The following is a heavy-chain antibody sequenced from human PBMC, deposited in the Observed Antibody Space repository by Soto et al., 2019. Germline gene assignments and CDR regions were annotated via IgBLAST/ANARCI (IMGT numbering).Heavy chain of an antibody. D-gene: IGHD6-19*01. J-gene: IGHJ4*02. CDR3: ARAVAVAGTGGYFDY. CDR2: ISYDGSNE. V-gene: IGHV3-30*09. Sequence: PGGSLRLSCAASGFTFSSYAMHWVRQAPGKGLEWVAVISYDGSNEYYADSVKGRFAISRDNSKNTLYLQMNSLRAEDTAVYYCARAVAVAGTGGYFDYWGQGTLVTVSS. CDR1: GFTFSSYA.